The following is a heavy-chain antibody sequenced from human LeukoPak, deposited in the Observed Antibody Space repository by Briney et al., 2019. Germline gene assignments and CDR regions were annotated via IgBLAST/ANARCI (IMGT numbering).Heavy chain of an antibody. CDR2: ISAYTGNT. CDR3: ARDRGSLGYCSSTSWSCAFDI. CDR1: GYTFTSYG. Sequence: ASVKVSCKASGYTFTSYGISWVRQAPGQGLEWLGWISAYTGNTNYAQKLQGRVSMTTDTSTSTAYMELRSLRSYYTAVYYCARDRGSLGYCSSTSWSCAFDIWGQGTMVTVSS. D-gene: IGHD2-2*01. V-gene: IGHV1-18*01. J-gene: IGHJ3*02.